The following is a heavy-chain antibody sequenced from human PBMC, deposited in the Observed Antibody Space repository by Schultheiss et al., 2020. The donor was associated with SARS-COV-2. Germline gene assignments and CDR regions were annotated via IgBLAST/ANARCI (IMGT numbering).Heavy chain of an antibody. CDR1: GYSISSGYY. Sequence: SETLSLTCAVSGYSISSGYYWGWIRQPPGKGLEWIGYIYYSGSTNYNPSLKSRVTMSVDTSKNQFSLKLSSVTAADTAVYYCARDGYRRYCSSTSCYNYYYGMDVWGQGTTVTVSS. D-gene: IGHD2-2*02. J-gene: IGHJ6*02. V-gene: IGHV4-38-2*02. CDR3: ARDGYRRYCSSTSCYNYYYGMDV. CDR2: IYYSGST.